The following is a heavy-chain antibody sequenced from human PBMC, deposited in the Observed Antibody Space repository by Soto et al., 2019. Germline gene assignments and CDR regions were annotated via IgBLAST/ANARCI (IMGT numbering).Heavy chain of an antibody. CDR3: VKGEYYYDSSGYYPFDY. J-gene: IGHJ4*02. CDR2: ISTNGGST. Sequence: PGGSLRLSCSASGFTFSIYAMHWVRQAQGKGLEYVSSISTNGGSTDYADSVKGRFTISRDNSKNTVYLQMSSLRVEDTAVYYCVKGEYYYDSSGYYPFDYWGQGTLVTVSS. V-gene: IGHV3-64D*06. CDR1: GFTFSIYA. D-gene: IGHD3-22*01.